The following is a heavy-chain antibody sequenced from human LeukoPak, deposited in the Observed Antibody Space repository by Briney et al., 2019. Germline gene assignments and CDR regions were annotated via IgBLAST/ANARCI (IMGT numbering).Heavy chain of an antibody. J-gene: IGHJ4*02. V-gene: IGHV3-21*04. Sequence: GGSLRLSCAASGFTLSSYTMSWVRQAPGKGLEWVSSIRSSSSSIYYADSMKGRFTISRDNAKNSIYLQMNSLRAEDTAVYYCAKDTAVAGTFYFDYWGQGTLVTVSS. D-gene: IGHD6-19*01. CDR2: IRSSSSSI. CDR1: GFTLSSYT. CDR3: AKDTAVAGTFYFDY.